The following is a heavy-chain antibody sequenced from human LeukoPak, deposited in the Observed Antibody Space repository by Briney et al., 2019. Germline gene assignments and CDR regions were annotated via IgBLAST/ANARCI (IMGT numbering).Heavy chain of an antibody. J-gene: IGHJ6*02. CDR1: GGSISSYY. Sequence: SETLSLTCTVSGGSISSYYWSWIRQPPGKGLEWIGYIYYSGSTNYNPSLKSRVTISVDTSKNQFPLKLSSVTAADTAVYYCARVGYYYYGMDVWGQGTTVTVSS. CDR3: ARVGYYYYGMDV. D-gene: IGHD3-10*01. CDR2: IYYSGST. V-gene: IGHV4-59*01.